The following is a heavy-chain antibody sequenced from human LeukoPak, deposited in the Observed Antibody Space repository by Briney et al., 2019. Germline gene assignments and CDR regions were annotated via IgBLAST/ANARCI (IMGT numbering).Heavy chain of an antibody. CDR3: ARVTLYGESALDY. J-gene: IGHJ4*02. V-gene: IGHV3-11*06. D-gene: IGHD4-17*01. Sequence: GGSLRLSCAASGFTFDDYGMSWIRQAPGKGLEWVSYISGSSHYTNTADSVKGRFTISRDNAKNSLYLQMNSLRTEDTAVYYCARVTLYGESALDYWGQGTLVTVSS. CDR2: ISGSSHYT. CDR1: GFTFDDYG.